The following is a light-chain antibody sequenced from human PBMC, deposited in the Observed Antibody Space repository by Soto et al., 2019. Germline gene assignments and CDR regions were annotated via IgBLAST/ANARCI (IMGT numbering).Light chain of an antibody. CDR1: QSISTW. CDR3: HQYNSYPGT. Sequence: DIQMTQSPSTLSASVGDRVTITCRASQSISTWLAWYQQEPGKAPKLLIYKASSLESGVPSRFRGSGSGTEFTLTISSLQPDDFATYYCHQYNSYPGTFGQGTKVEIK. V-gene: IGKV1-5*03. J-gene: IGKJ1*01. CDR2: KAS.